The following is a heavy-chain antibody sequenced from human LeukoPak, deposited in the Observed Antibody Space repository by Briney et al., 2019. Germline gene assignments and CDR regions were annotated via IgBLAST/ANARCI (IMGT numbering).Heavy chain of an antibody. CDR1: GDSVSSNSVT. CDR2: TYYRSTWYN. J-gene: IGHJ5*02. CDR3: ARRLTQYDCFDP. V-gene: IGHV6-1*01. Sequence: SQTLSLTCAISGDSVSSNSVTWNWIRQSPSRRLGWLGRTYYRSTWYNDYAVSVRGRITVNPDTSKNQFSLHLNSVTPEDTAVYYCARRLTQYDCFDPWGQGILVTVSS. D-gene: IGHD2-2*01.